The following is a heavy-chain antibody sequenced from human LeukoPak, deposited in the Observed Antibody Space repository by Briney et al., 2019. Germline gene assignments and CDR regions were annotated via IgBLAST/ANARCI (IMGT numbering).Heavy chain of an antibody. CDR3: ARGGAPIITIFGVVPPPNWFDP. CDR2: TYYRSKWYN. D-gene: IGHD3-3*01. J-gene: IGHJ5*02. V-gene: IGHV6-1*01. Sequence: SQTLSLTCAISGDSVSSNSAAWNWSRQSPSRGLEWLGRTYYRSKWYNDYAVSVKSRITINPDTSKNQFSLQLNSVTPEDTALYYCARGGAPIITIFGVVPPPNWFDPWGQGTLVTVSS. CDR1: GDSVSSNSAA.